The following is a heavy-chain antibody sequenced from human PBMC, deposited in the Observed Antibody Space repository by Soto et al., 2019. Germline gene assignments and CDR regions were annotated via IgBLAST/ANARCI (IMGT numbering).Heavy chain of an antibody. Sequence: QVQLVESGGVVVKPGGSRRLSCAASGFTFSDYYMSWIRQAPGKGLEWVSCISSSGSSIYYSDSVKGRFTISRDNAKNSLDLQMNSLRAEDTAVYYCARDGEFCSGGSWLDPWGQGTLVTVSS. D-gene: IGHD2-15*01. V-gene: IGHV3-11*01. CDR3: ARDGEFCSGGSWLDP. J-gene: IGHJ5*02. CDR2: ISSSGSSI. CDR1: GFTFSDYY.